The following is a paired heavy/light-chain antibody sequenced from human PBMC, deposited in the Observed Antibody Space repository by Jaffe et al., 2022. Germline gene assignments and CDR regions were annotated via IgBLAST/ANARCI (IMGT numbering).Light chain of an antibody. CDR2: EVS. CDR3: SSYGGSNNYV. J-gene: IGLJ1*01. CDR1: SSDVGRYRY. V-gene: IGLV2-8*01. Sequence: QSALTQPPSASGSPGQSVYISCTGTSSDVGRYRYVSWYQLHPGKAPKVVIYEVSKRPSGVPDRFSGSKSGNTASLTVSGLQAEDEADYYCSSYGGSNNYVFGTGTKVTVL.
Heavy chain of an antibody. CDR3: ARGQSSGQLKLYYFDY. V-gene: IGHV3-48*03. Sequence: EVQLVESGGGLVQPGGALRISCAVSGFTFSSFEMSWVRQAPGKGLEWISYISSSGSTIYYEDSVKGRFTISRDNAENSLYLQMNSLRVDDTAIYYCARGQSSGQLKLYYFDYWGQGTQVTVSS. D-gene: IGHD6-19*01. J-gene: IGHJ4*02. CDR2: ISSSGSTI. CDR1: GFTFSSFE.